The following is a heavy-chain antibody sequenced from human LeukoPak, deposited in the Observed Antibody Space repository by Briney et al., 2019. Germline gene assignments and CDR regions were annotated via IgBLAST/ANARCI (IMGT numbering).Heavy chain of an antibody. Sequence: ASVKVSCKASGYTLTGYYMHWVRQAPGQGLEWMGWINPNSGGTNYAQKFQGRVTMTRDTSISTAYMELSRLRSDDTAVYYCARGGYYDILTGYYGNWFDPWGQGTLVTVSS. CDR3: ARGGYYDILTGYYGNWFDP. CDR1: GYTLTGYY. V-gene: IGHV1-2*02. J-gene: IGHJ5*02. CDR2: INPNSGGT. D-gene: IGHD3-9*01.